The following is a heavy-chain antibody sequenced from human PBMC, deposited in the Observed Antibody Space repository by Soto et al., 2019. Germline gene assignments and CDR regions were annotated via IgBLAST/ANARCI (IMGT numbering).Heavy chain of an antibody. CDR2: ISCNSSNK. Sequence: GGSLRLSCAASGFTFSSYSMHWVRQAPGKGLEWVASISCNSSNKYYADSVKGRFTISRDNAKNTLYLQMNSLSAEDTAVYYCARDTPATGSYGMDVWGQGTTVTVSS. V-gene: IGHV3-21*01. CDR1: GFTFSSYS. D-gene: IGHD1-1*01. J-gene: IGHJ6*02. CDR3: ARDTPATGSYGMDV.